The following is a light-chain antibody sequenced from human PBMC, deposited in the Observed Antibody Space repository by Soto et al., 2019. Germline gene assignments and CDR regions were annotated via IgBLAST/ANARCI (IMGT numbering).Light chain of an antibody. CDR3: SSYTSRSTYV. V-gene: IGLV2-18*02. J-gene: IGLJ1*01. CDR2: AAS. Sequence: QSALTQPPSVSGSPGQSVTISCTGTTSDVGSYKRVSWYHQTPGTAPQLIIYAASNLPSEVPDRFSGSKSVNTASLTISGLQSEDVGDYHCSSYTSRSTYVFGTGTKVTVL. CDR1: TSDVGSYKR.